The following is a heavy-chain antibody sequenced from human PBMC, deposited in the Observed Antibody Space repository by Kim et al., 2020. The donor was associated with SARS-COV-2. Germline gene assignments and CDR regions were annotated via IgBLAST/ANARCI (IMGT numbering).Heavy chain of an antibody. V-gene: IGHV4-30-2*01. D-gene: IGHD3-3*01. CDR3: ARGPTLRFLEWFPDY. Sequence: SETLSLTCAVSGGSISSGGYSWSWIRQPPGKGLEWIGYIYHSGSTYYNPSLKSRVTISVDRSKNQFSLKLSSVTAADTAVYYCARGPTLRFLEWFPDYWGQGTLVTVSS. J-gene: IGHJ4*02. CDR1: GGSISSGGYS. CDR2: IYHSGST.